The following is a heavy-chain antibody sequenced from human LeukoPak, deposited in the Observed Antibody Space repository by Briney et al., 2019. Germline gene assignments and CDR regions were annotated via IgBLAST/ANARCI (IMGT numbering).Heavy chain of an antibody. CDR3: ARHRSSTWDSYFGY. J-gene: IGHJ4*02. D-gene: IGHD6-13*01. V-gene: IGHV4-59*08. CDR1: GGSISSYS. Sequence: SETLSLTCTVSGGSISSYSWSWIRQPPGKGLEWIGYIYYSGSTNYNPSLKSRVTISVDTSKNQFSLKLSSVTAADTAVYYCARHRSSTWDSYFGYWGQGTLVTVSS. CDR2: IYYSGST.